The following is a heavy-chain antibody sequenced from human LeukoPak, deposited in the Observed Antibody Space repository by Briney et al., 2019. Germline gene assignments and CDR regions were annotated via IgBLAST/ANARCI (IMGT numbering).Heavy chain of an antibody. V-gene: IGHV1-18*01. CDR1: GYTFTSYG. Sequence: ASVKVSCKASGYTFTSYGISRVRQAPGQGLEWMGWISAYNGNTNYAQKLQGRVTMTTDTSTSTAYMELRSLRSDDTAVYYCARVGPIAARPTGYFDYWGQGTLVTVSS. J-gene: IGHJ4*02. D-gene: IGHD6-6*01. CDR2: ISAYNGNT. CDR3: ARVGPIAARPTGYFDY.